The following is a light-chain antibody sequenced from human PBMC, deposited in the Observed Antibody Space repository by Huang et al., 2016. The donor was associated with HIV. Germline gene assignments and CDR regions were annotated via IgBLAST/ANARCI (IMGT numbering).Light chain of an antibody. CDR1: QSVLYSLSKKNY. CDR3: LQYYSVPQT. Sequence: DIVMTQSPDSLAVSPGERATINCKSSQSVLYSLSKKNYLAWLQQKPGRPPNLLIYWATTRESGVPDRFSGSGSGTDFTLTINNLQAEDVAVYFCLQYYSVPQTFGHGTKVEI. CDR2: WAT. J-gene: IGKJ1*01. V-gene: IGKV4-1*01.